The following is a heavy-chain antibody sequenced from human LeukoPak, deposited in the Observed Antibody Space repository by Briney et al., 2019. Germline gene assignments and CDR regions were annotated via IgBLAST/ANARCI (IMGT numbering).Heavy chain of an antibody. V-gene: IGHV4-34*01. CDR3: ARDSYYGSFDY. CDR2: VNQRGTI. D-gene: IGHD3-10*01. J-gene: IGHJ4*02. CDR1: GGSFGDHF. Sequence: SETLSLTCGLNGGSFGDHFWGWFRQSPGKGLEWIGEVNQRGTINSNPSLKSRVAISVETSKNQFSLKLTSVTAADTAVYYCARDSYYGSFDYWGQGTLVTVSS.